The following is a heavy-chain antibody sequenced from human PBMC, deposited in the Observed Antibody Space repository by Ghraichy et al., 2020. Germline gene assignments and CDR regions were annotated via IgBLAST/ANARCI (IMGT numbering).Heavy chain of an antibody. D-gene: IGHD5-18*01. CDR3: AKAETAMVNSAFDA. CDR1: GFTFDDYG. CDR2: INWNSGSI. Sequence: GGSLRLSCAASGFTFDDYGMHWVRQAPGKGLEWVSGINWNSGSIAYGDSVKGRFKISRDNAKNSLYLEMNRLRPEDTALYYCAKAETAMVNSAFDAWGQGTMVSVS. V-gene: IGHV3-9*01. J-gene: IGHJ3*01.